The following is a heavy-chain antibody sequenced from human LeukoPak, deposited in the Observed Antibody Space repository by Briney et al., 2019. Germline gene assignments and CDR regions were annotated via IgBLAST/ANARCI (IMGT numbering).Heavy chain of an antibody. CDR3: ARRGTTISGVLVYHYSGLDV. D-gene: IGHD3-3*01. CDR2: IKDDGSEK. J-gene: IGHJ6*02. V-gene: IGHV3-7*02. Sequence: GSLRLSCAGSGFTFSSHWMNWVRQAPGKGLEWVASIKDDGSEKHFLDSVNGRFAISRDNAKNSLYLQMSSLRAEDTAVYYCARRGTTISGVLVYHYSGLDVWGQGTTVTVSS. CDR1: GFTFSSHW.